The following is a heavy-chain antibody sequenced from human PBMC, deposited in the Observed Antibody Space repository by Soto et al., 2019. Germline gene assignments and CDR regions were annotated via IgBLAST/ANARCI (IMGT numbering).Heavy chain of an antibody. CDR1: GGSISSSSYY. D-gene: IGHD2-2*01. CDR3: ARAVCSSTSCYRFNYYRMDV. V-gene: IGHV4-39*01. J-gene: IGHJ6*02. Sequence: PSETLSLTCTVSGGSISSSSYYWGWIRQPPGKGLEWIGSIYYSGSTYYNPSLKSRVTISVDTSNIQFSLKLSSVNAADTAMYYCARAVCSSTSCYRFNYYRMDVWGQGTTVTV. CDR2: IYYSGST.